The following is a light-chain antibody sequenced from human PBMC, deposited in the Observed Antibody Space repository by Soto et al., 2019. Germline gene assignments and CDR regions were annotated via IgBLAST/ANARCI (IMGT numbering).Light chain of an antibody. CDR1: QSVRTNY. Sequence: EIVLTQSPGTLSLSPGERATLSCRASQSVRTNYLAWYQQKPGQAPRLLIYGASSRATGIPDRFSGSGSETDFTLTISRLEPEDFVVYYCQQYGSSPTFGQGTKVEIK. J-gene: IGKJ1*01. CDR2: GAS. CDR3: QQYGSSPT. V-gene: IGKV3-20*01.